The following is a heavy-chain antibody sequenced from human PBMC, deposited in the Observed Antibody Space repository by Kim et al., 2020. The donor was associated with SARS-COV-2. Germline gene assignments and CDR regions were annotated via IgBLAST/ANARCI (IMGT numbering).Heavy chain of an antibody. J-gene: IGHJ6*02. CDR1: GFTFSSYA. CDR2: ISGSGGST. Sequence: GGSLRLSCAASGFTFSSYAMYWVRQAPGKGLEWVSGISGSGGSTYYADSVKGRFTISRDNSKNTLYLQMNSLRAEDTAVYYCAKVPGSIFGVVMFGMDVWGQGTTVTVSS. D-gene: IGHD3-3*01. CDR3: AKVPGSIFGVVMFGMDV. V-gene: IGHV3-23*01.